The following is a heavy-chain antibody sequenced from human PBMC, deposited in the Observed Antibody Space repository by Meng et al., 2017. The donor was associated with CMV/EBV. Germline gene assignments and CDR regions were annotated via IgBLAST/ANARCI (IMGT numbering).Heavy chain of an antibody. CDR1: GGTFSSYD. CDR3: ARFKEDYYYYGMDV. J-gene: IGHJ6*02. V-gene: IGHV1-69*10. Sequence: SVKVSCKASGGTFSSYDISWVRQAPGQGLEWMGGIIPILGIANYAQKFQGRVTITADKSTSTAYMELSSLRSEDTAVYYCARFKEDYYYYGMDVWGQGTTVTVSS. CDR2: IIPILGIA.